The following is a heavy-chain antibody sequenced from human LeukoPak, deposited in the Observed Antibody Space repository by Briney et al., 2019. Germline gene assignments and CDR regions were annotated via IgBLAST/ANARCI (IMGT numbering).Heavy chain of an antibody. CDR2: FFDGGDT. V-gene: IGHV3-53*01. Sequence: GGYLRLSCAASGLIVTSNYMNWVRPAPEKGLEWVSTFFDGGDTYYGDAVKGRFTISRDQANNALYLQMNNLRPGDTAVYYCVGGGGDLEYWGQGTLVTVSS. CDR1: GLIVTSNY. CDR3: VGGGGDLEY. D-gene: IGHD3-10*01. J-gene: IGHJ4*02.